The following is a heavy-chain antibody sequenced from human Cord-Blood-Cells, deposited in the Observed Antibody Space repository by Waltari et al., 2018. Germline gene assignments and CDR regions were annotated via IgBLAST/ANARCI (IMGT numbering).Heavy chain of an antibody. CDR3: ARGHRAAAGHDAFDI. J-gene: IGHJ3*02. CDR2: INPNSGGP. CDR1: GYTFTGYY. Sequence: QVQLVQSGAEVKKPGASVKVSCKASGYTFTGYYMHWVRQAPGQGLEWRGWINPNSGGPNYAQKFQGWVTMTRDTSISTAYMELSRLRSDDTAVYYCARGHRAAAGHDAFDIWGQGTMVTVSS. V-gene: IGHV1-2*04. D-gene: IGHD6-13*01.